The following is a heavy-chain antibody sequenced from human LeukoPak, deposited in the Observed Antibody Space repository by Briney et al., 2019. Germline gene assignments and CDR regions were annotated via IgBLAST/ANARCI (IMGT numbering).Heavy chain of an antibody. CDR1: GYSFNTYW. J-gene: IGHJ4*02. V-gene: IGHV5-51*01. Sequence: GESLKISCKGSGYSFNTYWIAWVRQMPGKGLEWMGIIYPGDSDTRYSPSFQGQVTISADKSISTAYLQWSSLKASDTAMYYCARWGTLATGGEVYWGQGTLVTVSS. D-gene: IGHD3-16*01. CDR2: IYPGDSDT. CDR3: ARWGTLATGGEVY.